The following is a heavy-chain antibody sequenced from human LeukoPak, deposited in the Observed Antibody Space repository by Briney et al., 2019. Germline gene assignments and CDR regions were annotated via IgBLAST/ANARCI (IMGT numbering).Heavy chain of an antibody. V-gene: IGHV3-15*01. Sequence: GGSLRLSCAASGFTFSDAYMTWVRQAPGKGLEWVGRIKSKTNGGTTDYAGPVKGRFTISRDDSANTLYLHMNSLRTEDTAVYYCTRALEMAGFDYWGQGTLVTVSS. CDR1: GFTFSDAY. CDR2: IKSKTNGGTT. J-gene: IGHJ4*02. D-gene: IGHD5-24*01. CDR3: TRALEMAGFDY.